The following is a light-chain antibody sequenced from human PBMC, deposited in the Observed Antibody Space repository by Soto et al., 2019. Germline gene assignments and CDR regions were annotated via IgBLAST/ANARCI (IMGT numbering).Light chain of an antibody. CDR3: LLSYSGPWV. Sequence: QAVVTQEPSLTVSPGGTVTLTCGSSTGAVTSSHYPYWFQQKPGQAPRTLIHDTSNKHSWTPARFSGSLIGGKAALTLSGAQPEDEAHYYCLLSYSGPWVFGGGTKLTVL. CDR1: TGAVTSSHY. V-gene: IGLV7-46*01. J-gene: IGLJ3*02. CDR2: DTS.